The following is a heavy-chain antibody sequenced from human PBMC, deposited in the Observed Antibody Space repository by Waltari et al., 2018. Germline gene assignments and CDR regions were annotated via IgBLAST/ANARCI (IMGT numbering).Heavy chain of an antibody. CDR3: AGTFYFDS. CDR1: EFTLSSSV. CDR2: ISSSGSTT. V-gene: IGHV3-48*02. Sequence: QLVQSGVGLVQPGGSLRLSCAAFEFTLSSSVMNWVRQAPGKGLEWLAYISSSGSTTYYADSVKGRFTISRDNAKNSLYLQMNSLRDEDTAVYYCAGTFYFDSWGQGTLVTVSS. J-gene: IGHJ4*02.